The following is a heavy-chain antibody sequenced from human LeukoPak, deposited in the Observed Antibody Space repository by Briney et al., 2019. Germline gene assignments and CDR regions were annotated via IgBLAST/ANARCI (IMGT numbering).Heavy chain of an antibody. CDR2: ITSSSSYI. D-gene: IGHD1-26*01. Sequence: GGSLRLSCAASGFTFSSYAMNWVRQAPGKGPEWVSSITSSSSYIYYADSVKGRFTISRDNAKNSLYLQMDSLRVEDTAVYYCARDPYSGSYGPYYYYYMDVWGKGTTVTISS. V-gene: IGHV3-21*06. CDR1: GFTFSSYA. J-gene: IGHJ6*03. CDR3: ARDPYSGSYGPYYYYYMDV.